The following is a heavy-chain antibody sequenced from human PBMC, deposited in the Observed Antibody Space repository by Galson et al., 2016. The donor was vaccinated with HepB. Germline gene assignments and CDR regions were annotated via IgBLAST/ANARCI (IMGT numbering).Heavy chain of an antibody. J-gene: IGHJ4*02. CDR3: ARIRPQYSCHSSGPIGY. Sequence: LSLTCTVSGCSITTGDHYWTWIRQPPGKGLEWLGYIYYSGTTYYNPSLKSRVSISVDISQNQFSLNLISMTAADTAVYYCARIRPQYSCHSSGPIGYRGQGTLVTVSS. V-gene: IGHV4-30-4*01. D-gene: IGHD3-22*01. CDR1: GCSITTGDHY. CDR2: IYYSGTT.